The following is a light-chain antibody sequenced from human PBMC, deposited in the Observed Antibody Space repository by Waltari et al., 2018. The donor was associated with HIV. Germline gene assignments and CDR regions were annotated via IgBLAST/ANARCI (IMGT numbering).Light chain of an antibody. Sequence: QMTQSPSSLSASVGDRVTVTCRASQSIGDHLNWFQQRPGKAPTLLIFGASSLHSGVPTRFSGSGSGTDFTLTIHSLQPEDFATYWCQQSYTSSYTFGQGTRLEIK. CDR2: GAS. J-gene: IGKJ2*01. CDR3: QQSYTSSYT. CDR1: QSIGDH. V-gene: IGKV1-39*01.